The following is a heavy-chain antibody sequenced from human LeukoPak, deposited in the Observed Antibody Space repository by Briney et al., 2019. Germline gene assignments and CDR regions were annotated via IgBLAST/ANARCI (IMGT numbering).Heavy chain of an antibody. CDR1: GFTFDDYA. J-gene: IGHJ6*02. V-gene: IGHV3-9*01. Sequence: GGSLRLSCAASGFTFDDYAMHWVRQAPGKGLEWVSGISWNSGSIGYADSVKGRFTISRDNSKNTLYLQMNSLRAEDTAVYYCARDRIAVAGTIGMDVWGQGTTVTVSS. CDR3: ARDRIAVAGTIGMDV. D-gene: IGHD6-19*01. CDR2: ISWNSGSI.